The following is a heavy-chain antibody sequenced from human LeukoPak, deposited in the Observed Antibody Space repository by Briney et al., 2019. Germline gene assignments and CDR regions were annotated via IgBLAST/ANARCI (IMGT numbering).Heavy chain of an antibody. Sequence: SVKVSCKASGSTFSSYAISWVRQAPGQGLEWMGRIIPILGIANYAQKFQGRVTITADKSTSTAYMELSSLSSEDTAVYYCARDWVGATRGWFDPCGQGTLVTVSS. J-gene: IGHJ5*02. CDR3: ARDWVGATRGWFDP. CDR2: IIPILGIA. V-gene: IGHV1-69*04. D-gene: IGHD1-26*01. CDR1: GSTFSSYA.